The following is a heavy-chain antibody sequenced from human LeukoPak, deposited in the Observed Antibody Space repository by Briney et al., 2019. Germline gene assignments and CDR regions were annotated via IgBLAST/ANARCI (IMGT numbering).Heavy chain of an antibody. J-gene: IGHJ6*02. CDR1: GGTFSSYA. CDR2: INPNSGGT. V-gene: IGHV1-2*02. CDR3: ARLGYCTNGVCYRYYYGMDV. D-gene: IGHD2-8*01. Sequence: GASVKVSCKSSGGTFSSYAISWVRQAPGQGLEWMGWINPNSGGTNYAQKFQGRVTMTRDTSISTAYMELSRLRSDDTAVYYCARLGYCTNGVCYRYYYGMDVWGQGTTVTVSS.